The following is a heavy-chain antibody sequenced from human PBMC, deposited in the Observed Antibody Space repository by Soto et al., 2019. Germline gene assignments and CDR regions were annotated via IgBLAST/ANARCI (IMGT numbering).Heavy chain of an antibody. CDR2: ISYDGSNK. V-gene: IGHV3-30*18. CDR3: AKDRRDGYNPFDY. CDR1: GFSFSSYD. J-gene: IGHJ4*02. Sequence: QVQLVESGGGVVQPGRSLRLSCAASGFSFSSYDMHWVRQAPGKGLEWVALISYDGSNKYYADSLKGRFTISRDNFKNTLYLQMNSLRAEDTAVYYCAKDRRDGYNPFDYWGQGTLVTVSS. D-gene: IGHD5-12*01.